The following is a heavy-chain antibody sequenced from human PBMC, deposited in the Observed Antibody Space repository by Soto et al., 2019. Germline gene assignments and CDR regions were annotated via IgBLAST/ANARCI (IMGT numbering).Heavy chain of an antibody. J-gene: IGHJ4*02. D-gene: IGHD6-13*01. V-gene: IGHV3-11*01. Sequence: GGSLRLSCVASGFTFSDYYMSWIRQAPGKGLEWVSYISSSGSTIYYADSVKGRFTISRDNAKNSLYLQMNSLRAEDTAVYYCARVVAAATHTLDYWGQGTLVTVSS. CDR2: ISSSGSTI. CDR3: ARVVAAATHTLDY. CDR1: GFTFSDYY.